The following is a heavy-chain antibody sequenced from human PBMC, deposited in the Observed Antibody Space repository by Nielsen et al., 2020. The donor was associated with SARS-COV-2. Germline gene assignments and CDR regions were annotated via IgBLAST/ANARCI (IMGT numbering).Heavy chain of an antibody. CDR2: ISWNSGSI. D-gene: IGHD5-24*01. J-gene: IGHJ4*02. Sequence: GGSLRLSCAASGFTFDDYAMHWVRQAPGKGLEWVSGISWNSGSIGYADSVKGRFTISRDNAKNSLYLQMNSLRAEDTALYYCAKLSGWLQPSTDYWGQGTLVTVSS. CDR1: GFTFDDYA. CDR3: AKLSGWLQPSTDY. V-gene: IGHV3-9*01.